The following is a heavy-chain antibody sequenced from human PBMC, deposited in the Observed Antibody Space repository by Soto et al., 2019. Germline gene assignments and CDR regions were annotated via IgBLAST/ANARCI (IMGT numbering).Heavy chain of an antibody. D-gene: IGHD3-10*01. CDR2: ITDDGVGT. V-gene: IGHV3-23*01. CDR1: GFTFSGYA. J-gene: IGHJ4*02. Sequence: GGSLRLSCAASGFTFSGYAMSWVRQASGKGLEWVAGITDDGVGTYYADSVKGRFSISRDNSKNTLYLQMNGLRAEDTALYYCAKFKAGTYEKYHFDSWGQGTLVTV. CDR3: AKFKAGTYEKYHFDS.